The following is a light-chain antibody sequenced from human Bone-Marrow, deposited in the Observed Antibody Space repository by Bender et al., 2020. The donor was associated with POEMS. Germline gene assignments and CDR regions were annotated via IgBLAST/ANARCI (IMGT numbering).Light chain of an antibody. CDR2: GDT. CDR3: CSYAVSWV. CDR1: SSNVGKYD. J-gene: IGLJ3*02. V-gene: IGLV1-40*01. Sequence: QSVLTQPPSVSAAPGQKVTISCSGSSSNVGKYDVSWYQQLPGTAPKLLIYGDTNRPSGVPDRFSGSKSGTSASLTISGLQAEDEADYYCCSYAVSWVFGGGTKLTVL.